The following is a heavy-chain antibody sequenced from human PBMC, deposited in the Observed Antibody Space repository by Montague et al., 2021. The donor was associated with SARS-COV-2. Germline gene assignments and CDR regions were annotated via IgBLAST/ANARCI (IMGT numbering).Heavy chain of an antibody. D-gene: IGHD3-9*01. CDR1: GGSITSYY. J-gene: IGHJ3*02. V-gene: IGHV4-59*01. CDR3: ARTGLGAYDILTGYTVDAFDM. CDR2: IYYSGST. Sequence: SGTLSLTCTVSGGSITSYYWTWIRQPPGKGLEWVGRIYYSGSTNYNPSLKSRVTISVDTSKNQFSPKLSSVTAADTAVYYCARTGLGAYDILTGYTVDAFDMWGQRTMVTVSS.